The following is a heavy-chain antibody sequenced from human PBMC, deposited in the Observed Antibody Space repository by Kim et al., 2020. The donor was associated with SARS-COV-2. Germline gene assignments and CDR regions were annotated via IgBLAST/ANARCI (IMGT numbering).Heavy chain of an antibody. D-gene: IGHD6-19*01. CDR3: ARDGSIAVAGTGDY. CDR2: INPYNGST. J-gene: IGHJ4*02. Sequence: ASVKVSCKASRYTFTSYCMHWVRQAPGQGLEWMGLINPYNGSTNYAQKFQGRVTMTRDTSTSTAYMELRSLRSEDTAVYYCARDGSIAVAGTGDYWGQGTLVTVSS. CDR1: RYTFTSYC. V-gene: IGHV1-18*04.